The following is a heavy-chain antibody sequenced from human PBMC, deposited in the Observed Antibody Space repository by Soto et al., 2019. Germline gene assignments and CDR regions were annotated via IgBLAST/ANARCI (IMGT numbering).Heavy chain of an antibody. CDR2: IYYSGST. V-gene: IGHV4-61*01. J-gene: IGHJ4*02. CDR1: GGSVSSGSYY. CDR3: ARETYYYDSSGYSPYYFDY. D-gene: IGHD3-22*01. Sequence: LSGTLALTCTVSGGSVSSGSYYWSWIRQPPGKGLEWIGYIYYSGSTNYNPSLKSRVTISVDTSKNQFSLKLSSVTAADTAMYYCARETYYYDSSGYSPYYFDYWGQGPLVTVSS.